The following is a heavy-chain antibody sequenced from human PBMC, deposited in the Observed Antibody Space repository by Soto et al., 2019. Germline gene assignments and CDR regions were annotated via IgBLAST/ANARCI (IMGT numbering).Heavy chain of an antibody. CDR2: ISYDGSNK. CDR1: GFTFSSYA. Sequence: SGGSLRLSCAASGFTFSSYAMHWVRQAPGKGLEWVAVISYDGSNKYYADSVKGRFTISRDNSKNTLYLQMNSLRAEDTAVYYCASIRYNWNFIDYWGQGTLVTVSS. J-gene: IGHJ4*02. CDR3: ASIRYNWNFIDY. V-gene: IGHV3-30-3*01. D-gene: IGHD1-7*01.